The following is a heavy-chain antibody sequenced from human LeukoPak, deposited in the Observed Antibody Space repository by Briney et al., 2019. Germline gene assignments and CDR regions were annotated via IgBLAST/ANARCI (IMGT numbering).Heavy chain of an antibody. D-gene: IGHD5/OR15-5a*01. J-gene: IGHJ3*02. Sequence: SETLSLTCTVSGGSITSSYWNWLRQPAGKGLEWIGRIYTSGITNYNPSLKSRLTISQDKSKNHFSLKLNSVTAADTAVYYCAVNSTKHAFDIWGQGTMVTVSS. CDR1: GGSITSSY. V-gene: IGHV4-4*07. CDR2: IYTSGIT. CDR3: AVNSTKHAFDI.